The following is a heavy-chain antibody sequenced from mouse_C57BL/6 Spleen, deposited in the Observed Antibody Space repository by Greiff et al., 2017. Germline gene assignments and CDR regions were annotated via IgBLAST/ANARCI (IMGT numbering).Heavy chain of an antibody. D-gene: IGHD1-1*01. CDR2: IDPANGNT. CDR1: GFNIKNTY. J-gene: IGHJ3*01. CDR3: AHITTVVPPGFAY. Sequence: EVQLQQSVAELVRPGASVKLSCTASGFNIKNTYMHWVKQRPEQGLEWIGRIDPANGNTKYAPKFQGKATITADTSSNTAYLQLSSLTSEDTAIXYCAHITTVVPPGFAYWGQGTLVTVSA. V-gene: IGHV14-3*01.